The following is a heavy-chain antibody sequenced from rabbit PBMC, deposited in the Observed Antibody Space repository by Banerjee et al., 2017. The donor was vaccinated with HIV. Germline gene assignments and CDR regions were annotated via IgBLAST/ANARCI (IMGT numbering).Heavy chain of an antibody. CDR3: TRDGSSRYWEYDL. V-gene: IGHV1S43*01. CDR2: IITSSGST. D-gene: IGHD1-1*01. J-gene: IGHJ4*01. Sequence: QEQLEESGGDLVKPEGSLTLTCTASGFSFSNGYVMCWVRQAPGKGLEVVACIITSSGSTWYASWVNGRFTISKSTSLNTVDLKMTSLTAADTATYFCTRDGSSRYWEYDLWGPGTLVTVS. CDR1: GFSFSNGYV.